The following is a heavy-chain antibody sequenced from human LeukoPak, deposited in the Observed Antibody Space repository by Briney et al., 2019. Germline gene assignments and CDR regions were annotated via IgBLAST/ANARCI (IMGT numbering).Heavy chain of an antibody. V-gene: IGHV1-46*01. CDR3: ARGAARQQLVYLLTLVRRGRPYYYYYMDV. D-gene: IGHD6-13*01. J-gene: IGHJ6*03. Sequence: GASVKVSCKASGYTFTSYYMHWVRQAPGQGLEWMGIISPSGAITSYAQNFQGRVTMTSDMSTRTVYMELSSLRSEDTAVYYCARGAARQQLVYLLTLVRRGRPYYYYYMDVWGKGTTVTISS. CDR2: ISPSGAIT. CDR1: GYTFTSYY.